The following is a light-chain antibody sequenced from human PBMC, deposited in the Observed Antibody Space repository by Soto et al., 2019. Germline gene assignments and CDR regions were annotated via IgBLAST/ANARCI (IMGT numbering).Light chain of an antibody. V-gene: IGKV3-15*01. J-gene: IGKJ1*01. CDR2: GAS. Sequence: ETVLTQSPATLSVSPGERVTLSCRASQSVRSNLAWYQQRPGQAPRLLISGASTRATGIPASFSGSGSGTEFTLTISSLQSEDFAIYYCQQYNDWPAWTFGQGTKVEIK. CDR1: QSVRSN. CDR3: QQYNDWPAWT.